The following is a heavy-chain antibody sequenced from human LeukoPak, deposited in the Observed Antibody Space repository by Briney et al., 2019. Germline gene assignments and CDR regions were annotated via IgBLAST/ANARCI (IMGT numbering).Heavy chain of an antibody. V-gene: IGHV4-31*03. CDR2: IYYSGST. D-gene: IGHD6-19*01. CDR1: GGSISSGGYY. Sequence: PSETLSLTCTVPGGSISSGGYYWSWIRQHPGKGLEWIGYIYYSGSTYYNPSLKSRVTISVDTSKNQFSLKLSSVTAADTAVYYCARELGAVAGTRPMPGDYYYGMDVWGQGTTVTVSS. J-gene: IGHJ6*02. CDR3: ARELGAVAGTRPMPGDYYYGMDV.